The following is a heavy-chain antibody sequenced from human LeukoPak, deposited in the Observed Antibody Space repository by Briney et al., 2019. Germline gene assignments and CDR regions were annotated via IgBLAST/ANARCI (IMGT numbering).Heavy chain of an antibody. D-gene: IGHD6-19*01. V-gene: IGHV3-43*02. Sequence: PGGSLRLSCAASGFTFDDYAMHWVRQAPGKCLEWVSLISGDGGSTYYADSVKGRFTISRDNSKNSLYLQMNSLRTDDTALYYCAKDLIAVAGTTEYLQHWGQGTLVTVSS. CDR1: GFTFDDYA. CDR3: AKDLIAVAGTTEYLQH. CDR2: ISGDGGST. J-gene: IGHJ1*01.